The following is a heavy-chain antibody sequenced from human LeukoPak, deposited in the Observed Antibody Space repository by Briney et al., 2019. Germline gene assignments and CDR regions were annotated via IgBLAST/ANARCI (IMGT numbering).Heavy chain of an antibody. J-gene: IGHJ3*02. D-gene: IGHD5-18*01. CDR3: ARGRRYSYGFGRNAFDI. CDR2: ISAYNGNT. CDR1: GYTFTSYG. V-gene: IGHV1-18*01. Sequence: ASVKVSCKASGYTFTSYGISWVRQAPGQGLEWMGWISAYNGNTNYAQKLQGRVTMTTDTSTGTAYMELRSLRSDDTAVYYCARGRRYSYGFGRNAFDIWGQGTMVTVSS.